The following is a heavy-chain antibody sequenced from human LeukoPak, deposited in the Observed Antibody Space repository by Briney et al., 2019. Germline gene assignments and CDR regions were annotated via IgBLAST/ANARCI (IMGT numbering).Heavy chain of an antibody. V-gene: IGHV1-8*03. Sequence: ASVKVSCKASGYTFTSYDINWVRQATGQGLECMGWMNPNSGNTGYAQKFQGRVTIIRNTSISTAYMELSSLRSEDTAVYYCARAVSPYYYYYYMDVWGKGTTVTVSS. CDR2: MNPNSGNT. D-gene: IGHD3-22*01. CDR3: ARAVSPYYYYYYMDV. J-gene: IGHJ6*03. CDR1: GYTFTSYD.